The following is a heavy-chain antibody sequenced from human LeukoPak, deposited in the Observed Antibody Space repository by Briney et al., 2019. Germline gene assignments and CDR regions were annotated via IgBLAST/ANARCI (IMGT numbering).Heavy chain of an antibody. J-gene: IGHJ4*02. Sequence: PSETLSLTCTVSGGSISSYYWSWIRQPPGKGLEWIGYIYYSGSTNYNPSLKSRVTISVDTSKNQFSLKLTSVTAADTAVYYCARRAAHRWYFDYWGQGTLVTVSS. V-gene: IGHV4-59*01. CDR1: GGSISSYY. CDR3: ARRAAHRWYFDY. D-gene: IGHD4-23*01. CDR2: IYYSGST.